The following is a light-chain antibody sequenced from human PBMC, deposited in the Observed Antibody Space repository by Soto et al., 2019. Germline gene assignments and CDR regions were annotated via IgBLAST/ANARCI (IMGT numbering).Light chain of an antibody. CDR1: QSISSY. V-gene: IGKV1-39*01. CDR2: AAS. Sequence: DIQMTQSPSSLSASVGDRVTITCRASQSISSYLHWYQQKPGKAPQLLIYAASSLQSGVPSKFRGSGSWTDFTLTISSLQPEDCATYYCQQSYSTPWTFGQGTKVEI. CDR3: QQSYSTPWT. J-gene: IGKJ1*01.